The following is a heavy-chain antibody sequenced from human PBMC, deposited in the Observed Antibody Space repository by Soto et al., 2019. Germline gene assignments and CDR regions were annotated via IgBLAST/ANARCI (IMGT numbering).Heavy chain of an antibody. D-gene: IGHD3-10*01. J-gene: IGHJ4*02. Sequence: QVQLVESGGGVVQPGRSLRLSCAASGFTFSSYGMHWVRQAPGKGLEWVAVISYDGSNKYYADSVKGRFTISRDNSKNTLYLQMNSLRAEDTAVYYCAKDGQVLLWFGTYLDYWGQGTLVTVSS. CDR2: ISYDGSNK. CDR1: GFTFSSYG. CDR3: AKDGQVLLWFGTYLDY. V-gene: IGHV3-30*18.